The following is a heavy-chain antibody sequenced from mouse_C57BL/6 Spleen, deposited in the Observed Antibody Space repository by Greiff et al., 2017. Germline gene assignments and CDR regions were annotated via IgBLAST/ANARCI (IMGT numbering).Heavy chain of an antibody. CDR3: TRLGNYEGDAMDY. J-gene: IGHJ4*01. V-gene: IGHV1-15*01. CDR1: GYTFTDYE. Sequence: QVQLQQSGAELVRPGASVTLSCKASGYTFTDYEMHWVKQPPVHGLEWIGAIDPETGGTAYNQKFKGKAILTADNASSTAYLEPRRRTSEDSAVYYCTRLGNYEGDAMDYWGQGTSVTVSS. CDR2: IDPETGGT. D-gene: IGHD2-1*01.